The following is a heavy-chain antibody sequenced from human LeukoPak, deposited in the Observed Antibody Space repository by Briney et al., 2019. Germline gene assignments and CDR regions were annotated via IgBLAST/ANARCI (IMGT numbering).Heavy chain of an antibody. CDR2: ISDGSSYT. CDR1: GFXFSEYY. CDR3: AREASGSPGSAFDI. D-gene: IGHD1-26*01. J-gene: IGHJ3*02. Sequence: PGGSLRLSCAASGFXFSEYYISWIRQAPGKGLEWDSYISDGSSYTKYADSVKGRFTISRDNAKNSLYLQMNSLRAEDTAMYYCAREASGSPGSAFDIWGQGTMVTVSS. V-gene: IGHV3-11*06.